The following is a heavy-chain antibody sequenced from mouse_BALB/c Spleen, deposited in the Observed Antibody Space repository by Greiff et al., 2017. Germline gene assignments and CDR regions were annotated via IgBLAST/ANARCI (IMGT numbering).Heavy chain of an antibody. CDR1: GFSLTGYG. CDR2: IWGDGST. J-gene: IGHJ4*01. V-gene: IGHV2-6-7*01. Sequence: QVQLKESGPGLVAPSQSLSITCTVSGFSLTGYGVNWVRQPPGKGLEWLGMIWGDGSTDYNSALKSRLSISKDNSKSQVFLKMNSLQTDDTARYYCARELTGNYYAMDYWGQGTSVTVSS. CDR3: ARELTGNYYAMDY. D-gene: IGHD4-1*01.